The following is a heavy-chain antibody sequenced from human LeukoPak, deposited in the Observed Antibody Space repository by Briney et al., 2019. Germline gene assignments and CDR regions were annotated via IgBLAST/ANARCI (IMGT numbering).Heavy chain of an antibody. D-gene: IGHD1-26*01. J-gene: IGHJ4*02. CDR2: ISAYNGNT. CDR3: ARDSGFRGGSYYYFDY. Sequence: ASVNVSCKASGYTFTSYGISWVRQAPGQGLEWMGWISAYNGNTNYAQKLQGRVTMTTDTSTSTAYMELRSLRSDDTAVYYCARDSGFRGGSYYYFDYWGQGTLVTVSS. V-gene: IGHV1-18*01. CDR1: GYTFTSYG.